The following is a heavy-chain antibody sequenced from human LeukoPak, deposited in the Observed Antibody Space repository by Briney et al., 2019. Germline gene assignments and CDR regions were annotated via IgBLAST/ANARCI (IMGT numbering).Heavy chain of an antibody. CDR3: ARGMTTVTVNFDY. CDR1: GGSFSGYY. Sequence: PSETLPLTCAVYGGSFSGYYWSWIRQPPGKRLEWIGEINHSGSTNYNPSLKSRVTISVDTSKNQFSLKLSSVTAADTAVYYCARGMTTVTVNFDYWGQGTLVTVSS. J-gene: IGHJ4*02. V-gene: IGHV4-34*01. D-gene: IGHD4-17*01. CDR2: INHSGST.